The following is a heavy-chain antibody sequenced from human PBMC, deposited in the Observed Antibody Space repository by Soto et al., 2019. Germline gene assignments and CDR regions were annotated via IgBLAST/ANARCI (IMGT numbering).Heavy chain of an antibody. CDR3: ARETTVTGLYYYYYGMDV. J-gene: IGHJ6*02. V-gene: IGHV3-11*01. CDR2: ISSSGSTI. D-gene: IGHD4-17*01. Sequence: PGGSLRLSCAASGFTFSDYYMSWIRQAPGKGLEWVSYISSSGSTIYYADSVKGRFTISRDNAKNSLYLQMSSLRAEDTAVYYCARETTVTGLYYYYYGMDVWGQGTTVTVSS. CDR1: GFTFSDYY.